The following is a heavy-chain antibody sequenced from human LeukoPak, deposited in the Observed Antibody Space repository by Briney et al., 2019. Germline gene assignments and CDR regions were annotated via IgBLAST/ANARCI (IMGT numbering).Heavy chain of an antibody. CDR1: GFDFSGYG. CDR2: ISYDGSNR. D-gene: IGHD3-9*01. Sequence: GGSLRLSCAASGFDFSGYGMHWVRQAPGKGLEWVAVISYDGSNRYYGDSVKGRFTIYRDNSKNTLYLQMNSLRAEDSAVYYCAKDYDILTGYSIGYYFDYWGQGPLVTVSS. V-gene: IGHV3-30*18. J-gene: IGHJ4*02. CDR3: AKDYDILTGYSIGYYFDY.